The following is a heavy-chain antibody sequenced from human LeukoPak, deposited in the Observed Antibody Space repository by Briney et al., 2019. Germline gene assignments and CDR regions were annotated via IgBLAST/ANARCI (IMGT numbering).Heavy chain of an antibody. V-gene: IGHV1-69*05. D-gene: IGHD2-2*01. J-gene: IGHJ2*01. CDR1: RGTFSSYA. CDR2: IIPIFGTA. CDR3: ARGMVNYQLLYWYFDL. Sequence: SVKVSWKASRGTFSSYAISWVRHAPGQGLEWMGGIIPIFGTANYAQKFQGRVTITTDESTSTAYMELSSLRSEDTAVYYCARGMVNYQLLYWYFDLWGRGTLVTVSS.